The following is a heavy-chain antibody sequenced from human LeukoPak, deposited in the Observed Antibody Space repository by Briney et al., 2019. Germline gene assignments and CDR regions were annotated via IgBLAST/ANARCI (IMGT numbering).Heavy chain of an antibody. Sequence: SETLSLTCAVSGGSISSSNWWSWVRQPPGKGLEWIGEIYHSGSTNYNPSLNSRVTISVDTSKNQFSLKLSSVTAADTAVYYCARGGYYGSGNDFRFDPWGQGTLVTVSS. V-gene: IGHV4-4*02. J-gene: IGHJ5*02. CDR2: IYHSGST. CDR3: ARGGYYGSGNDFRFDP. D-gene: IGHD3-10*01. CDR1: GGSISSSNW.